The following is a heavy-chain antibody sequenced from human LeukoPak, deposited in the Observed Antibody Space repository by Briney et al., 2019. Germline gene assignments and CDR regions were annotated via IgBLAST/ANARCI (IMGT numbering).Heavy chain of an antibody. V-gene: IGHV3-30-3*01. Sequence: GGSLRLSCAASGFTFSSYAMHWVRQAPGKGLEWVAVISYDGSNKYYADSVKGRFTISRDNSKNTLYLQMNSLRAEDTAVYYCARVPEPDDAFDIWGQGTMVTVSS. J-gene: IGHJ3*02. CDR3: ARVPEPDDAFDI. CDR2: ISYDGSNK. CDR1: GFTFSSYA.